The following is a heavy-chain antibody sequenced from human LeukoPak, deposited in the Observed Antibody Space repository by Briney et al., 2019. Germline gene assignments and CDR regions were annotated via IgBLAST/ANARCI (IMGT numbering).Heavy chain of an antibody. CDR2: ISYDGSNK. Sequence: PGRSLRLSCAASGFTFSSYGMHSVRQAPRKGLEWVAVISYDGSNKYYADSVKGRFTISRDNSKNTLYLQMNGLRAEDTAVYYCAKEKSKTVTTKGFDPWGQGTLVTVSS. CDR3: AKEKSKTVTTKGFDP. CDR1: GFTFSSYG. V-gene: IGHV3-30*18. D-gene: IGHD4-17*01. J-gene: IGHJ5*02.